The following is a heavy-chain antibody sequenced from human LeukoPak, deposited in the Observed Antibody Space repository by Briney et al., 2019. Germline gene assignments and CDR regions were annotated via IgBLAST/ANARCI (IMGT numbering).Heavy chain of an antibody. J-gene: IGHJ4*02. D-gene: IGHD5-24*01. CDR3: ARDSPRDGYNFPLFDY. CDR1: GYTFTGCY. V-gene: IGHV1-2*02. Sequence: ASVKVSCKASGYTFTGCYMHWVRQAPGQGLEWMGWINPNSGGTNYAQKFQGRVTMTRDTSISTAYMELSRLRSDDTAVYYCARDSPRDGYNFPLFDYWGQGTLVTVSS. CDR2: INPNSGGT.